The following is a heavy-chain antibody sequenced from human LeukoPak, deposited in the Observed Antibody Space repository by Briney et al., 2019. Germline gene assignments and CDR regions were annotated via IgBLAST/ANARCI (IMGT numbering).Heavy chain of an antibody. J-gene: IGHJ4*02. CDR1: GLTFSSYS. CDR3: ARDLDSGYDFVDFDY. Sequence: GGSLRLSCAASGLTFSSYSMNWVRQAPGKGLEWVSSISSSSSYIYYADSVKGRFTISRDNAKNSLYLQMNSLRAEDTAVYYCARDLDSGYDFVDFDYWGQGTLVTVSS. CDR2: ISSSSSYI. D-gene: IGHD5-12*01. V-gene: IGHV3-21*01.